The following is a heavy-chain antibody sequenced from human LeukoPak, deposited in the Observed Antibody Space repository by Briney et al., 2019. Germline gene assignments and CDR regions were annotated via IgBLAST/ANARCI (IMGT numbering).Heavy chain of an antibody. Sequence: SETLSLTCAVYGGSFSGDFWSWIRQSPGKGLEWIGEINHSGSTNYNPSLKSRVTISVDTSKNQFSLKLTSVTAADTAVYYCARGVNSGYFDYCGQGTLVTVSS. D-gene: IGHD1-26*01. V-gene: IGHV4-34*01. CDR3: ARGVNSGYFDY. CDR2: INHSGST. J-gene: IGHJ4*02. CDR1: GGSFSGDF.